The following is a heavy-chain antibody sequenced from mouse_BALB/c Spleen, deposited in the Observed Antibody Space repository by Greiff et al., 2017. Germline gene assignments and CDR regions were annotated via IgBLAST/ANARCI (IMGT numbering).Heavy chain of an antibody. CDR3: ASDYYGSSTGFAY. J-gene: IGHJ3*01. V-gene: IGHV5-4*02. Sequence: EVQVVESGGGLVKPGGSLKLSCAASGFTFSDYYMYWVRQTPEKRLEWVATISDGGSYTYYPDSVKGRFTISRDNAKNNLYLQMSSLKSEDTAMYYCASDYYGSSTGFAYWGQGTLVTVSA. CDR1: GFTFSDYY. CDR2: ISDGGSYT. D-gene: IGHD1-1*01.